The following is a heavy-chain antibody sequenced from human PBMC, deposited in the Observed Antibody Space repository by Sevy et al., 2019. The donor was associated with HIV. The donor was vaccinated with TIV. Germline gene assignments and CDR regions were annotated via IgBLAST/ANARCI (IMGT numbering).Heavy chain of an antibody. D-gene: IGHD6-19*01. CDR3: AREGGGFSGREVDY. CDR2: ISSSSSTI. V-gene: IGHV3-48*02. Sequence: GESLKISCAASGFTFSSYSMNWVRQAPGKGLEWVSYISSSSSTIYYADSVKGRFTISRDNAKNSLYLQMNSLRDEDTAVYYCAREGGGFSGREVDYWGQGTLVTVSS. J-gene: IGHJ4*02. CDR1: GFTFSSYS.